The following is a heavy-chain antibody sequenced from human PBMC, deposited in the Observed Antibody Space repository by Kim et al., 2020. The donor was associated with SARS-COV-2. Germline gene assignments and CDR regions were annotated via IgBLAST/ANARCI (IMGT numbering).Heavy chain of an antibody. J-gene: IGHJ6*02. CDR2: ISSSSSYI. D-gene: IGHD5-18*01. V-gene: IGHV3-21*01. Sequence: GGSLRLSCAASGFTFSSYSMNWVRQAPGKGLEWVSSISSSSSYIYYADSVKGRFTISRDNAKNSLYLQMNSLRAEDTAVYYCARDGGYSYGYNAGYYYGMDVWGQGTTVTVSS. CDR3: ARDGGYSYGYNAGYYYGMDV. CDR1: GFTFSSYS.